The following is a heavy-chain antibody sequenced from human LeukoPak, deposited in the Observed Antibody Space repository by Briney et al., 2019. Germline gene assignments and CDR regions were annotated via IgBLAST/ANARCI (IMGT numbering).Heavy chain of an antibody. Sequence: GGSLRLSCAASGFTFSSYSMNWVRQAPGKGLECVSSISSSSSYIYYADSGKGRFTISRDTAKNSLYLQMNSLRAEDTAVYYCARVSLLRAWPSLDYWGQGTLVTVSS. J-gene: IGHJ4*02. CDR2: ISSSSSYI. D-gene: IGHD5-12*01. V-gene: IGHV3-21*01. CDR3: ARVSLLRAWPSLDY. CDR1: GFTFSSYS.